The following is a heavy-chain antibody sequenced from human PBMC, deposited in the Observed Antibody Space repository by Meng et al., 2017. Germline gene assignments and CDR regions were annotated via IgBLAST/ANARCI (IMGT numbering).Heavy chain of an antibody. D-gene: IGHD5-18*01. V-gene: IGHV3-7*01. CDR3: ARGPEWGIQLWLGGFDY. CDR2: IKQDGSEK. Sequence: GESLKISCAASGFTFSSYWMSWVRQAPGKGLEWVANIKQDGSEKYYVDSVKGRFTISRDNAKNSLYLQMNSLRAEDTAVYYCARGPEWGIQLWLGGFDYWGQGTLVTVSS. CDR1: GFTFSSYW. J-gene: IGHJ4*02.